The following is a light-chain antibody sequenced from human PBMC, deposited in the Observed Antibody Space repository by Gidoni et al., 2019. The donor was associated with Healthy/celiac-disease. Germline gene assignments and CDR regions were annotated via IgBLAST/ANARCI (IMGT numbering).Light chain of an antibody. CDR3: QQYNNWPYT. Sequence: EIVMTQSPATLSVSPGERDTLSCRASQRVSSNLAWYQQKPGQAPRLLIYGASTRATGIPARFSGSGSGTEFTLTISILPSEDFAVYYCQQYNNWPYTFGQGTKLEIK. V-gene: IGKV3-15*01. CDR2: GAS. J-gene: IGKJ2*01. CDR1: QRVSSN.